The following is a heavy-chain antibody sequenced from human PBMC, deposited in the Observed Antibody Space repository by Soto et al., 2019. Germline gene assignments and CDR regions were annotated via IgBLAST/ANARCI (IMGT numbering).Heavy chain of an antibody. CDR1: GFTFSTYA. J-gene: IGHJ4*02. Sequence: EVQLLDSGGGLVQPGGSLRLSCAASGFTFSTYAMSWVRQAPGKGLEWVSTITGSGSSTYYADSVKGRFTISRDNSKNTLSLQMNSLRAEDTAVYYCAKDLYGDYGGLDYWGQGTLVTVSS. CDR3: AKDLYGDYGGLDY. V-gene: IGHV3-23*01. D-gene: IGHD4-17*01. CDR2: ITGSGSST.